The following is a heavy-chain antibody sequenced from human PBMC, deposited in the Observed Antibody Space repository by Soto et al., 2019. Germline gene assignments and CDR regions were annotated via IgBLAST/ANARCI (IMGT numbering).Heavy chain of an antibody. CDR2: ISGSGGST. V-gene: IGHV3-23*01. D-gene: IGHD6-13*01. Sequence: GPLRLSGAPSGFTFTTYARAGIAQPPGKGLEWVSVISGSGGSTYYADSVKGRFTISRDNSKNTLYLQMNSLRAEDTAVYYCAKGREFGIAANWFDPWGQGTLVTVSS. CDR1: GFTFTTYA. CDR3: AKGREFGIAANWFDP. J-gene: IGHJ5*02.